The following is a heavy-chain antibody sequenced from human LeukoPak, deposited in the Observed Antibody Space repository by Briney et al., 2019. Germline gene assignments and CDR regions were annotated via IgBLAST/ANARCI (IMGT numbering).Heavy chain of an antibody. V-gene: IGHV1-69*10. Sequence: SVTVSCKASGGTFSSYAISWVRQAPGQGLEWMGRIIPILGIANYAQKFQGRVTITADKSTSTAYMGLSSLRSEDTAVYYCARAAGGIQLWTSYYFDYWGQGTLVTVSS. CDR2: IIPILGIA. J-gene: IGHJ4*02. CDR3: ARAAGGIQLWTSYYFDY. D-gene: IGHD5-18*01. CDR1: GGTFSSYA.